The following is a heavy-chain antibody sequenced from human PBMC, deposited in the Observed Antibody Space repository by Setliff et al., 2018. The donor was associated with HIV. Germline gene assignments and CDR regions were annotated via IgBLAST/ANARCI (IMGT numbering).Heavy chain of an antibody. V-gene: IGHV3-30-3*01. D-gene: IGHD2-15*01. CDR3: ARVLSGGNCYSCNYFFDS. J-gene: IGHJ4*02. CDR2: ISYDETTK. Sequence: LSLTCTVSGFTLSSVALHWVRQAPGKGLEWVSLISYDETTKHYASSVKGRFTISRDTSKNTLFLQMDRLRVEDTAVYYCARVLSGGNCYSCNYFFDSWGQGTLVTVSS. CDR1: GFTLSSVA.